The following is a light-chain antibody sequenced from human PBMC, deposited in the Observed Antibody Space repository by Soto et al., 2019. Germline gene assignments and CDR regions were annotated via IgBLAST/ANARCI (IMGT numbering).Light chain of an antibody. CDR3: QQYNGYWT. CDR2: EAS. J-gene: IGKJ1*01. Sequence: DIQMTQSPSTLSASVGDRLSITCRASQSISGSLAWYQQKTGKAPKLLLYEASNLKSGVPSRFSGSGSGTEYTLTISSLQPDDFASYYCQQYNGYWTFGQGTKVEIK. V-gene: IGKV1-5*03. CDR1: QSISGS.